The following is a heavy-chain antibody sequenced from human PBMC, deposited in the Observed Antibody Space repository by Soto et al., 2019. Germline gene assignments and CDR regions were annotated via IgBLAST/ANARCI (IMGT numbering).Heavy chain of an antibody. V-gene: IGHV1-2*02. CDR2: INPATGAA. D-gene: IGHD3-3*01. CDR1: GYPVTAYY. J-gene: IGHJ3*02. Sequence: QLHLVQSGAVVKKPGASVTVSCSASGYPVTAYYMHWVRQAPGRGLEWMGGINPATGAAKYTQTFQGRGTMTRDTATSTVFMELCGLTSEATAVFFRARGGGVGVAGSAAFDMWGQGTVVTVSS. CDR3: ARGGGVGVAGSAAFDM.